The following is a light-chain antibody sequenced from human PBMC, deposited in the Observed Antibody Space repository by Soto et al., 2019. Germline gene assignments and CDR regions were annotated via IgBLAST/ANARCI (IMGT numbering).Light chain of an antibody. CDR2: DAS. CDR1: QSVSSY. Sequence: EIVLTQSPATLSLSPGEGATLSCRASQSVSSYLVWFQQKPGQTPSLLIYDASNRAAGIPARFSGSGSGTDFTLTISSLEPEDFAVYYSQQRSDWPLTSGGGTKVEI. CDR3: QQRSDWPLT. J-gene: IGKJ4*01. V-gene: IGKV3-11*01.